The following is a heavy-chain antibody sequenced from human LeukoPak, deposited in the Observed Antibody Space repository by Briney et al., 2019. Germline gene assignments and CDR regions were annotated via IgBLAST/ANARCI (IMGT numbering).Heavy chain of an antibody. CDR2: IYYSGST. Sequence: SETLSLTCTVSGGSISSSSYYWGWIRQPPGKGLEWIGSIYYSGSTYYSPSLKSRVTISVDTSKNQFSLKLSSVTAADTAVYYCAGRDCSSTSCYFYYYGMDVWGQGTTVTVSS. J-gene: IGHJ6*02. D-gene: IGHD2-2*01. CDR3: AGRDCSSTSCYFYYYGMDV. V-gene: IGHV4-39*01. CDR1: GGSISSSSYY.